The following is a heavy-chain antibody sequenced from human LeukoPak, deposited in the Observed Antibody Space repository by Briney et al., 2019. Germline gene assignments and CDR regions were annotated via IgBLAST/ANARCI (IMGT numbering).Heavy chain of an antibody. V-gene: IGHV4-59*12. CDR2: IYYSGST. D-gene: IGHD6-13*01. J-gene: IGHJ4*02. CDR1: GGSMSSYS. CDR3: ARGRLGYSNN. Sequence: SETLSLTCTVSGGSMSSYSWSWIRQPPGEGLEWIGFIYYSGSTNYNPSLKSRVTISVDTSKNQFSLKLGSVTAADTAVYYCARGRLGYSNNWGQGTLVTVSS.